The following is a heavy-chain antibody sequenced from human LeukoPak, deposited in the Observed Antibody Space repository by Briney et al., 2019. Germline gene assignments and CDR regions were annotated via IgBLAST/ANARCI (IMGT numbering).Heavy chain of an antibody. D-gene: IGHD4-17*01. J-gene: IGHJ4*02. Sequence: PGGSLLLSCEASGFSFTTYSMTWVRQAPGKGLEWVSIIISGSSAIFSADALKGRFTISRDDAKNLLYLDMNSLRAEDTAVYYCARGHTAVTRHFDFWGQGTLVTVSS. V-gene: IGHV3-21*01. CDR1: GFSFTTYS. CDR2: IISGSSAI. CDR3: ARGHTAVTRHFDF.